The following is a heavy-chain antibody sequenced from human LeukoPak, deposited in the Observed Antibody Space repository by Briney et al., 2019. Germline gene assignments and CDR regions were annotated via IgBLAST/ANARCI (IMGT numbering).Heavy chain of an antibody. Sequence: AGGSLRLSCAASGFTFSSHSMNGVRQAPGKGLEWFSSISSISSYIYYADSVKGRFTISRDNAKNSLYLQMNSLRAADTAVYCCASGNAGHWSYFDHWGQGTLVTVSS. CDR3: ASGNAGHWSYFDH. V-gene: IGHV3-21*04. CDR2: ISSISSYI. CDR1: GFTFSSHS. J-gene: IGHJ4*02. D-gene: IGHD1-1*01.